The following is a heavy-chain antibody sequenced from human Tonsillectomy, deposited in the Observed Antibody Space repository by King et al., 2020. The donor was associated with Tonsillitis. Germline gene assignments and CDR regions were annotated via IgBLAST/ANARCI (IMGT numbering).Heavy chain of an antibody. Sequence: VQLVESGGDLVQPGGSLRLSCAASGFTFSSYWMHWVRQAPGKGLVWVSRIKSDGSRTSYADAVKGRFTISRDNAKNTLYLQMNSLRAEDTAVYYCAREGATILGVGNGAFDIWGQGTMLTVSS. D-gene: IGHD3-3*01. J-gene: IGHJ3*02. V-gene: IGHV3-74*01. CDR2: IKSDGSRT. CDR1: GFTFSSYW. CDR3: AREGATILGVGNGAFDI.